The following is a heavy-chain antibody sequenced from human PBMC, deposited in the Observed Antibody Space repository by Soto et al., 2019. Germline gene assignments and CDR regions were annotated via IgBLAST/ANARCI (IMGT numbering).Heavy chain of an antibody. J-gene: IGHJ5*02. CDR3: ARASNCSGGSCWLDP. V-gene: IGHV2-70*11. Sequence: SGPTLVNPTQTLTLPGTFSGFSLTTSGRWVGWIGQPPGKALEWLARIDWDDDKYYSTSLKTRLTISKDTSKNQVVLTMTNMDPVDTATYYCARASNCSGGSCWLDPWGQGTLVTVSS. D-gene: IGHD2-15*01. CDR1: GFSLTTSGRW. CDR2: IDWDDDK.